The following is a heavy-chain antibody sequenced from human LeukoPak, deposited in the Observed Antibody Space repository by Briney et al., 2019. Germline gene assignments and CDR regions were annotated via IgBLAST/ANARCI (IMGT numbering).Heavy chain of an antibody. CDR2: INHSGST. D-gene: IGHD5-18*01. Sequence: SGTLSLTCAVSGGSISSSNWWSWVRQPPGKGLEWIGEINHSGSTNYNPSLKSRVTISVDTSKNQFSLKLSSVTAADTAVYYCASRRGYSYGQDWGQGTLVTVSS. CDR1: GGSISSSNW. J-gene: IGHJ4*02. V-gene: IGHV4-4*02. CDR3: ASRRGYSYGQD.